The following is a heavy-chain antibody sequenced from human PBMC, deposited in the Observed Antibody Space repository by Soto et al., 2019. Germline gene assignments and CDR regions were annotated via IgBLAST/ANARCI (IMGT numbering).Heavy chain of an antibody. V-gene: IGHV4-59*08. Sequence: SETLSLTCTVSGGSISSDYWSWIRQPPGKGLEWIGYIYYSGSTNYNPSLKSRVSVDTSKNQFSLKLSSVTAADMAMYYCARPKTIGAAAGKGWFDLWGQGTLVTVSS. CDR1: GGSISSDY. J-gene: IGHJ5*02. CDR3: ARPKTIGAAAGKGWFDL. CDR2: IYYSGST. D-gene: IGHD6-13*01.